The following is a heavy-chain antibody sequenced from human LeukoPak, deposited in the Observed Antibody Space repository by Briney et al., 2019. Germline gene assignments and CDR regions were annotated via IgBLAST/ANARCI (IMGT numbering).Heavy chain of an antibody. Sequence: GGSLRLSCAASGFTFSSYSMNWVRQAPGKGLEWVSSISSSSSYIYYADSVKGRFTISRDNAKNSLYLQMNSLRAEDTAVYYCARDAGIVATIPPDYWGQGTLVTVSS. CDR1: GFTFSSYS. CDR3: ARDAGIVATIPPDY. J-gene: IGHJ4*02. V-gene: IGHV3-21*01. D-gene: IGHD5-12*01. CDR2: ISSSSSYI.